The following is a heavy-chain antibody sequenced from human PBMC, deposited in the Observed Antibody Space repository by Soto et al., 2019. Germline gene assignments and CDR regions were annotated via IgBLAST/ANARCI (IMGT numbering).Heavy chain of an antibody. V-gene: IGHV1-18*01. CDR1: GYTFTSYG. J-gene: IGHJ4*02. Sequence: QVQLVQSGAEVKKPGASVKVSCKASGYTFTSYGISWVRQAPGQGLEWVGWISAYNGNTNYAQKLQGRVTMTTDTPTSTAYMERRSLRSDATAVYYCASDAAAGLNDYWGQGTLVTVSS. CDR3: ASDAAAGLNDY. CDR2: ISAYNGNT. D-gene: IGHD6-13*01.